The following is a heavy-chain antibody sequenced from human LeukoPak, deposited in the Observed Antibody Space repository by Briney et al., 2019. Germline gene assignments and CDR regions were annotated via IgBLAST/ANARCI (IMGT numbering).Heavy chain of an antibody. V-gene: IGHV4-59*12. CDR2: IYYSGSA. CDR1: GGSISTYY. J-gene: IGHJ3*02. D-gene: IGHD3-3*01. Sequence: SETLSLTCTVSGGSISTYYWSWIRQPPGKGLEWIGYIYYSGSANYNPSLRSRVTMSVDTSKSQFSLKLSYVTAADTAVYYCARRATIFGVVMAFDIWGQGTMVTVSS. CDR3: ARRATIFGVVMAFDI.